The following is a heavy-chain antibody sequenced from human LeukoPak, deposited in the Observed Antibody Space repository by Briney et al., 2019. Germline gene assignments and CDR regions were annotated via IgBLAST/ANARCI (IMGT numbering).Heavy chain of an antibody. Sequence: PSETLSLTCSVSGGSISSYYWSWIREPAGPGLEWIGRIYTNGGTNYNPSLKSRVTISVDTSKNQFSLKLSSVTAADTAVYYCARVAPDVDYYYYGMDVWGQGTTVTVSS. J-gene: IGHJ6*02. CDR1: GGSISSYY. D-gene: IGHD5-12*01. CDR3: ARVAPDVDYYYYGMDV. CDR2: IYTNGGT. V-gene: IGHV4-4*07.